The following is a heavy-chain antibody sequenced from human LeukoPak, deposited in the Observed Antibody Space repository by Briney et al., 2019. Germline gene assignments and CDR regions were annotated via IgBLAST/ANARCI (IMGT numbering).Heavy chain of an antibody. V-gene: IGHV3-23*01. CDR3: ARRGDNWGFFDY. D-gene: IGHD7-27*01. Sequence: PGGSLRLSCAASGFTFSSYGMSWVRQAPGKGLEWVSAISGSGGSTYYADSVKGRFTISRDNSKNTLYLQMNSLRVEDTAVYYCARRGDNWGFFDYWGQGTLVTVSS. J-gene: IGHJ4*02. CDR1: GFTFSSYG. CDR2: ISGSGGST.